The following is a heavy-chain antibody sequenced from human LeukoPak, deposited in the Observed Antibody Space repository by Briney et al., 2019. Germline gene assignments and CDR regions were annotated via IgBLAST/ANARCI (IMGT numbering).Heavy chain of an antibody. V-gene: IGHV1-18*01. CDR1: GYTFTSYG. CDR3: ARDRITMVRGAPRY. Sequence: ASVKVSCKASGYTFTSYGISWVQQAPGQGLEWMGWINAYNGNTNYAQKLQGRVTMTTDTSTSTAYMELRSLRSDDTAVYYCARDRITMVRGAPRYWGQGTLVTVSS. CDR2: INAYNGNT. J-gene: IGHJ4*02. D-gene: IGHD3-10*01.